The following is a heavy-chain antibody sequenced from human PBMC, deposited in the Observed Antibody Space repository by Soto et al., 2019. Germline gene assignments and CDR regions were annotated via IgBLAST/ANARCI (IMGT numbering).Heavy chain of an antibody. J-gene: IGHJ4*02. D-gene: IGHD3-3*01. CDR3: ARGTVLRFLEWLSPDY. Sequence: QVQLQESGPGLVKPSQTRSLTCTVSGGSISSGGYYWSWIRQHPGKGLEWIGYIYYSGSTYYNPSLKSRVTISVDTSKNQFSLKLSSVTAADTAVYYCARGTVLRFLEWLSPDYWGQGTLVTVSS. CDR2: IYYSGST. V-gene: IGHV4-31*03. CDR1: GGSISSGGYY.